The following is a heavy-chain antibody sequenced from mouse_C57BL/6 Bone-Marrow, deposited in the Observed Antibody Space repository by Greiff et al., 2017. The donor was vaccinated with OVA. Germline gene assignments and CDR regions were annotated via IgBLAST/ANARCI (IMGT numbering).Heavy chain of an antibody. CDR2: IDPSDSYT. V-gene: IGHV1-69*01. CDR1: GYTFTSYW. CDR3: ARIYDYDFDY. Sequence: QVQLQQPGAELVKPGASVKLSCKASGYTFTSYWMHWVKQRPGRGLEWIGEIDPSDSYTNYNQKFKGKSTLTVDKSSSTAYMQLSSLTSEDSAVYYCARIYDYDFDYWGQGTTLTVSS. J-gene: IGHJ2*01. D-gene: IGHD2-4*01.